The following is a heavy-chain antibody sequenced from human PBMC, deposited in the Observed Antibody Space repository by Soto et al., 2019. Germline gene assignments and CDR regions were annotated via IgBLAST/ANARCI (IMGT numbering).Heavy chain of an antibody. CDR2: IYYSGST. V-gene: IGHV4-59*01. D-gene: IGHD3-10*01. CDR1: GGSISSYY. Sequence: SETLSLTCTVSGGSISSYYWSWIRQPPGKGLEWIGYIYYSGSTNYNPSLKSRVTISVDTSKNQFSLKLSSVTAADTAVYYCARVTTYYYGSGSYYWLYFDYWGQGTLVTVSS. CDR3: ARVTTYYYGSGSYYWLYFDY. J-gene: IGHJ4*02.